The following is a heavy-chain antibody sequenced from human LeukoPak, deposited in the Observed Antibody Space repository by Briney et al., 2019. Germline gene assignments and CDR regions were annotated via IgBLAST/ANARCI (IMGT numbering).Heavy chain of an antibody. Sequence: HPGGSLRLSCAASGFTVSSNYMSWVRQAPGKGLEWGSVIYSGGSTYYADSVKGRFTISRDNSKNTLYLQMNSLRAEDTAVYYCARRQRYYYGMDVWGQGTTVTVSS. J-gene: IGHJ6*02. V-gene: IGHV3-53*01. CDR2: IYSGGST. CDR3: ARRQRYYYGMDV. CDR1: GFTVSSNY.